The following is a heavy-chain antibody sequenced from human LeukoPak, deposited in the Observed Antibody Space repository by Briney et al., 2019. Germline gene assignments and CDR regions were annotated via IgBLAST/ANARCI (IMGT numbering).Heavy chain of an antibody. J-gene: IGHJ4*02. CDR2: INHSGST. CDR3: ARVGRTVTLVYAIDY. D-gene: IGHD2-8*01. CDR1: GGSFSGYY. Sequence: SETLSLTCAVYGGSFSGYYWSWIRQPPGKGLEWIGEINHSGSTNYNPSLKSRVTISVDTSKNQFSLKLSSVTAADTAVYYCARVGRTVTLVYAIDYWGQGTLVTVSS. V-gene: IGHV4-34*01.